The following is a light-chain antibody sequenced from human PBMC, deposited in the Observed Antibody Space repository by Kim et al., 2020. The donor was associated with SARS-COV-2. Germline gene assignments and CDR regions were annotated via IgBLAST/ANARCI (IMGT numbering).Light chain of an antibody. V-gene: IGLV6-57*01. J-gene: IGLJ3*02. CDR1: LASLASNY. CDR2: DSN. Sequence: TVSTSSPPTLASLASNYLHFYPPRPGRPPPTVIYDSNQRPSGVPDRFSGSIDSSSNSASLHISGLKTEDEADYYCQSYDSSNHWVFGGGTQLTVL. CDR3: QSYDSSNHWV.